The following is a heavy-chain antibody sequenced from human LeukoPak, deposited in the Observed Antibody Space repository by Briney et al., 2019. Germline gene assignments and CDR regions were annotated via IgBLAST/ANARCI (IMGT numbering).Heavy chain of an antibody. J-gene: IGHJ4*02. D-gene: IGHD3-22*01. CDR3: AKVNYYDSSGSNVDY. V-gene: IGHV3-23*01. Sequence: GGSLGLSCAASGFTFSSYAMSWVRQAPGKGLEWVSAISGSGGSTYYADSVKGRFTISRDNSKNTLYLQMNSLRAEDTAVYYCAKVNYYDSSGSNVDYWGQGTLVTVSS. CDR2: ISGSGGST. CDR1: GFTFSSYA.